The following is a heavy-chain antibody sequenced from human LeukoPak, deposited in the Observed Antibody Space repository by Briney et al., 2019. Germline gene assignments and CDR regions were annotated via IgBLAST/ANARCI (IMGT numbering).Heavy chain of an antibody. CDR3: AREAYCGGDCYSYSFDY. V-gene: IGHV4-59*01. D-gene: IGHD2-21*02. CDR1: GGSISSYY. J-gene: IGHJ4*02. CDR2: IYYSGST. Sequence: SETLSLTCTVSGGSISSYYWSWIRQPPGKGLEWIGYIYYSGSTNYNPSLKSRVTISVDTSKNQFSLKLSSVTAADTAVYYCAREAYCGGDCYSYSFDYWGQGTLVTVSS.